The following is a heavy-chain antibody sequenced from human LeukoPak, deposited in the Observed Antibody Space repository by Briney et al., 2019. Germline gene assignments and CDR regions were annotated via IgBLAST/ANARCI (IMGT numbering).Heavy chain of an antibody. J-gene: IGHJ4*02. Sequence: PGRSLRLSCAASGFTFNNYGVHWVRQAPGKGLEWVAVIRFDGSYTYYADSVKGRFTISRDNSKNTLYLQMNSLRAEDTAVYYCARGLYYGSGSPIDYWGQGTLVTVSS. CDR2: IRFDGSYT. CDR3: ARGLYYGSGSPIDY. CDR1: GFTFNNYG. D-gene: IGHD3-10*01. V-gene: IGHV3-33*01.